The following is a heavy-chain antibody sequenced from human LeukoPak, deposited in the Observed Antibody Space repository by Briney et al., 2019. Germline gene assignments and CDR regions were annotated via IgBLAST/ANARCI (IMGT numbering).Heavy chain of an antibody. J-gene: IGHJ6*03. CDR1: GGSISSSSYY. Sequence: PSETLSLTCTVSGGSISSSSYYWGWIRQPPGTGLEWIGSIFYSGYTYYNPSLKSRVTISVDTSKNQFSLKLSSVTAADTAVYYCARLYGRPGKHQSYYYYYMGVWGKGTTVTISS. V-gene: IGHV4-39*07. CDR2: IFYSGYT. CDR3: ARLYGRPGKHQSYYYYYMGV. D-gene: IGHD1-1*01.